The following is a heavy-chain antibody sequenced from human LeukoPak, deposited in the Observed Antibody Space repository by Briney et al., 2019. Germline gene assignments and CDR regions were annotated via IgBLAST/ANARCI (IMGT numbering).Heavy chain of an antibody. V-gene: IGHV3-48*03. J-gene: IGHJ3*02. CDR1: GFTVSSYE. CDR2: ISSSGSTI. D-gene: IGHD3-9*01. Sequence: GGSLRLSCAASGFTVSSYEMNWVRQAPGKGLEWVSYISSSGSTIYYADSVKGRFTISRDNANNSLYLQMNSLRAEDTAVYYCAREDILTGYDAFDIWGQGTMVTVSS. CDR3: AREDILTGYDAFDI.